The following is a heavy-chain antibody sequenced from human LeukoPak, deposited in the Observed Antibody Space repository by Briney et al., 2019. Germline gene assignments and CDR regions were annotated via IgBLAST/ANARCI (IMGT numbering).Heavy chain of an antibody. D-gene: IGHD1-26*01. V-gene: IGHV3-48*03. CDR1: GFTFSSYE. Sequence: GGSLRLSCAASGFTFSSYEMNWVRQAPGKGLEWVSYISSSSSTIYYADSVKGRFTITRDNAQNSLTLHMNTLRADDTAVYYCAKDGGTHFDHWGQGTLVTVSS. J-gene: IGHJ4*02. CDR2: ISSSSSTI. CDR3: AKDGGTHFDH.